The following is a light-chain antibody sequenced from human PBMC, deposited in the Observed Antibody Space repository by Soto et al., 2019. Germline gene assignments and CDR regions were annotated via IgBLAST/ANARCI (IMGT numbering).Light chain of an antibody. J-gene: IGKJ3*01. CDR2: GAC. CDR1: QSVSSSY. Sequence: EIVLTQSPGTLSLSPGERATLSCRASQSVSSSYLAWYQQKPGEAPRLLIYGACSRATGIPDRFSGSGSVTDFTLNISRLEPEDVAVYYCQRYGSSPITFGPGTKVDIK. CDR3: QRYGSSPIT. V-gene: IGKV3-20*01.